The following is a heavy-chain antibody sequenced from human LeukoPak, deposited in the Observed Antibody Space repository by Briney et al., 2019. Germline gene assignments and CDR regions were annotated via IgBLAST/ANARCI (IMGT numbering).Heavy chain of an antibody. CDR1: GFTFSSYS. V-gene: IGHV3-21*01. J-gene: IGHJ4*02. D-gene: IGHD3-22*01. CDR3: AREGGGIYDSSGLED. Sequence: GGSLRLSCAASGFTFSSYSMNWVRQAPGKGLEWVSSISSSSSYIYYADSVKGRFTISRDNAKNSLYLQMNSLRAEDTAVYYCAREGGGIYDSSGLEDWGQGTLVTVSS. CDR2: ISSSSSYI.